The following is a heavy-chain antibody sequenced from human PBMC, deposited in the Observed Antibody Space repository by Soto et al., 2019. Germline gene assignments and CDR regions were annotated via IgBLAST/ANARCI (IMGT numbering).Heavy chain of an antibody. CDR1: GGSFSGYH. D-gene: IGHD4-17*01. CDR3: ARSYGGNSGTFDF. V-gene: IGHV4-34*01. CDR2: INHSGST. J-gene: IGHJ4*02. Sequence: QVQLQQWGGGLLKPSETLSLTCAVYGGSFSGYHWSWIRQPPGKGLEYIGEINHSGSTNYNPSLNSRVTISVNTTKNQFYRKLIIVTASDTAVYYCARSYGGNSGTFDFRVQGTLVTVSS.